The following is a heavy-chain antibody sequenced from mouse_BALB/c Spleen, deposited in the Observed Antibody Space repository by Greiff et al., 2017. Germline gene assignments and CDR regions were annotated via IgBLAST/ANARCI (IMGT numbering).Heavy chain of an antibody. CDR3: ARSGGSSFPMDY. Sequence: QVQLKESGAELAKPGASVKMSCKASGYTFTSYWMHWVKQRPGQGLEWIGYINPSTGYTEYNQKFKDKATLTADKSSSTAYMQLSSLTSEDSAVYYCARSGGSSFPMDYWGQGTSVTVSS. D-gene: IGHD1-1*01. CDR2: INPSTGYT. V-gene: IGHV1-7*01. CDR1: GYTFTSYW. J-gene: IGHJ4*01.